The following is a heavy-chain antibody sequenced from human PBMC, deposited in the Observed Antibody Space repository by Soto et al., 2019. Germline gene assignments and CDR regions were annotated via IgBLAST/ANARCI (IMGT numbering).Heavy chain of an antibody. D-gene: IGHD1-26*01. CDR3: ITTYTGGSFYT. CDR1: GFLFINAW. V-gene: IGHV3-15*07. Sequence: EVQVVESGGGLVQPGKSLRLSCAASGFLFINAWMNWVRQAPGKGLEWVGRIKSETGGGTTDYAAPVKGRLTIARDDSKNMLYLQMNSLKTEDTAVYYCITTYTGGSFYTWGQGTLGTVSS. J-gene: IGHJ5*02. CDR2: IKSETGGGTT.